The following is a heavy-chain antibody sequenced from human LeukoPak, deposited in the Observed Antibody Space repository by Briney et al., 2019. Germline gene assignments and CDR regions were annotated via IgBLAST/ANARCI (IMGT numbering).Heavy chain of an antibody. Sequence: GASVKVSCKAFGYTFTSNYMHWVRQAPGQGPEWMGWVNPNSGGTNYAQKFQGRVTMTRDTSISTAYMELSRLRSDDTAVYYCARAVGGDGSGGLWGPGTLVTVSS. V-gene: IGHV1-2*02. D-gene: IGHD3-10*01. J-gene: IGHJ4*02. CDR3: ARAVGGDGSGGL. CDR1: GYTFTSNY. CDR2: VNPNSGGT.